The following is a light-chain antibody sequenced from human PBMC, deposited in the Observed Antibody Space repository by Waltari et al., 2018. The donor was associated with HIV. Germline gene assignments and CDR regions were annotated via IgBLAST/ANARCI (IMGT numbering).Light chain of an antibody. Sequence: QSPLSQPASVSGSPGQSIPISCTGVRHLVDFYNFVSWYQQPPGKAPQLILYGVSGRPSGVSSRFSGSKSGVTASLTISGLQAEDEAHYFCSSFASQGTLVFGGGTKLTVL. CDR1: RHLVDFYNF. CDR2: GVS. V-gene: IGLV2-14*01. J-gene: IGLJ2*01. CDR3: SSFASQGTLV.